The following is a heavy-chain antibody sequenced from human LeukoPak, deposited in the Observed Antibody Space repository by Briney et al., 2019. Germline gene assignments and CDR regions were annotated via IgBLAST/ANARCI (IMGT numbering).Heavy chain of an antibody. CDR1: GGSISSSSYY. CDR2: IYYSGST. D-gene: IGHD4-17*01. J-gene: IGHJ4*02. Sequence: SETLSLTCTVSGGSISSSSYYWGWIRQPPGKGLEWIGSIYYSGSTYYNPSLKSRVTISVDTSKNQFSLKLSSVTAADTAVYYCARRPLKNYGDYGLDYWGQGTLVTVSS. CDR3: ARRPLKNYGDYGLDY. V-gene: IGHV4-39*01.